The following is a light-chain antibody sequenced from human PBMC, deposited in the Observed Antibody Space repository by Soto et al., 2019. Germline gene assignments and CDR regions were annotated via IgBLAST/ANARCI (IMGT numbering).Light chain of an antibody. J-gene: IGKJ1*01. CDR2: AAS. CDR3: QQHGSSPRT. V-gene: IGKV3-20*01. Sequence: EIVLTQSPGTLSLSPGERVTLSCRASQSVNSRYLAWYQQKPGQAPRLLLYAASSRATGIPDRFSGSGSGTDFTLTISRLEPEDFAVYYCQQHGSSPRTFGQGTKVEIK. CDR1: QSVNSRY.